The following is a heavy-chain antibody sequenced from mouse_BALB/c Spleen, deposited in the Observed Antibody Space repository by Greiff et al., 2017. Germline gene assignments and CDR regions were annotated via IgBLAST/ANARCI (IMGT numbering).Heavy chain of an antibody. CDR1: GFTFSSFG. Sequence: EVKLVESGGGLVQPGGSRKLSCAASGFTFSSFGMHWVRQAPEKGLEWVAYISSGSSTIYYADTVKGRFTISRDNPKNTLFLQMTSLRSEDTAMYYCGRDRYDYYAMDYWGQGTSVTVSS. D-gene: IGHD2-14*01. V-gene: IGHV5-17*02. CDR3: GRDRYDYYAMDY. CDR2: ISSGSSTI. J-gene: IGHJ4*01.